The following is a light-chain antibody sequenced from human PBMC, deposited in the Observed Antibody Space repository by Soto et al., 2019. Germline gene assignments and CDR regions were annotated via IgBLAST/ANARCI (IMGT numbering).Light chain of an antibody. CDR1: QSVSGY. CDR3: QQCGSSST. J-gene: IGKJ5*01. Sequence: EVVLSQSPVTLSLPQGEKATLSVRASQSVSGYLAWYQQKPGQAPRLLIYDVSNRATGIPDRFSGSGSGTDFTLTISRLEPEDFAVYYCQQCGSSSTFGQGTRLEI. CDR2: DVS. V-gene: IGKV3-11*01.